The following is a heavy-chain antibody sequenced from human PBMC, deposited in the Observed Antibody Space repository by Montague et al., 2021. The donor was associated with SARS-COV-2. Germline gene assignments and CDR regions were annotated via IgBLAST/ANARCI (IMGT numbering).Heavy chain of an antibody. Sequence: SETLSLTCTVAGGSISSSNYYWGWIRQPPGKGLEWIGSLFYSGSSXYKPSFKSRVTISVDTSKNQFSLRLSSVTAADTAVYYCVAEWLAIYYFDFWGQGTLVTVSS. J-gene: IGHJ4*02. D-gene: IGHD6-19*01. CDR3: VAEWLAIYYFDF. CDR1: GGSISSSNYY. V-gene: IGHV4-39*01. CDR2: LFYSGSS.